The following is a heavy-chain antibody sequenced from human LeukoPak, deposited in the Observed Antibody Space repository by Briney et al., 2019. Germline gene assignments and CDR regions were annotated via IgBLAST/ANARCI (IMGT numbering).Heavy chain of an antibody. V-gene: IGHV4-34*01. Sequence: PSETLSLTCAVYGGSFSGYYWSWIRQPPGKGLEWIGEINHSGSTNYNPSLKSRVTISVDTSKNQFSLKLSSVTAADTAVYYCASAAGTSYYFDYWGQGTLGTVSS. CDR2: INHSGST. J-gene: IGHJ4*02. D-gene: IGHD6-13*01. CDR3: ASAAGTSYYFDY. CDR1: GGSFSGYY.